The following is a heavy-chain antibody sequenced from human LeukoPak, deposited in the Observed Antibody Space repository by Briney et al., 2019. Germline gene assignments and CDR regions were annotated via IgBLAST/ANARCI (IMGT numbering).Heavy chain of an antibody. CDR2: IKQDGSQK. CDR3: ARGTIAAAGYYYFDY. D-gene: IGHD6-13*01. J-gene: IGHJ4*02. V-gene: IGHV3-7*04. Sequence: AGSQRLSCAASGFTFSSYWMSWVRQAPGKGLEWVANIKQDGSQKYYVDSVKGRFTISRDNAKNSLYLQMNSLRAEDTAVYYCARGTIAAAGYYYFDYWGQGTQVTVSS. CDR1: GFTFSSYW.